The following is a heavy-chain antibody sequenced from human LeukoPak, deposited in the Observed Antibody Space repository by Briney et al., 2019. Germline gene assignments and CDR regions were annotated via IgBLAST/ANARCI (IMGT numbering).Heavy chain of an antibody. CDR1: GFTFSSYA. Sequence: GGSLRLSCAASGFTFSSYAMSWVRQAPRKGLEWVSAISGSGGSTYYADSVKGRFTISRDNSKNTLYPQMNSLRAEDTAVYYCAKVSGNDDYGGNVLDYWGQGTLVTVSS. V-gene: IGHV3-23*01. J-gene: IGHJ4*02. CDR3: AKVSGNDDYGGNVLDY. CDR2: ISGSGGST. D-gene: IGHD4-23*01.